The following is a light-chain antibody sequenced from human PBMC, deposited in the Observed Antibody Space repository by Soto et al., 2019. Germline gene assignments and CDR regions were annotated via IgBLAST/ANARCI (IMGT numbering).Light chain of an antibody. CDR1: SSDVGNYNL. CDR2: EVI. CDR3: CSYAGSTAL. J-gene: IGLJ2*01. Sequence: QSVLTQPASVSGSPGQSITISCTGTSSDVGNYNLVSWYQQVPGKAPKLIIYEVIQRPSGVSNRFSGSKSGNTASLTISGLQAEDEGDYYCCSYAGSTALFGGGTKLTVI. V-gene: IGLV2-23*02.